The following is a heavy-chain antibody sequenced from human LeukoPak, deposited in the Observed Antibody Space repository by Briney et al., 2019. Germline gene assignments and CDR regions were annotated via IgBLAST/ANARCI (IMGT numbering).Heavy chain of an antibody. Sequence: GGSLRLSCEVSGITFSNFAMAWVRQAPGKGLEWVSLITGTSGRTYYAASVKGRFIISRDNSKNTLYLQMNSLRAEDTAVYYCAKDQRSIAVAGYFDYWGQGTLVTVSS. CDR2: ITGTSGRT. J-gene: IGHJ4*02. V-gene: IGHV3-23*01. CDR3: AKDQRSIAVAGYFDY. D-gene: IGHD6-19*01. CDR1: GITFSNFA.